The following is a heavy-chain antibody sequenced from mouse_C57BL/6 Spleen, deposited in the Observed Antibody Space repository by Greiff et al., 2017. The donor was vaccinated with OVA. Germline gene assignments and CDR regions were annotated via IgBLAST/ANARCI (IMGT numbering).Heavy chain of an antibody. CDR1: GYAFSSYW. Sequence: QVQLKESGAELVKPGASVKISCKASGYAFSSYWMNWVKQRPGKGLEWIGQIYPGDGDTNYNGKFKGKATLTADKSSSTAYMQLSSLTSEDSAVYFCAGYGYDGAMDYWGQGTSVTVSS. D-gene: IGHD2-2*01. CDR2: IYPGDGDT. J-gene: IGHJ4*01. CDR3: AGYGYDGAMDY. V-gene: IGHV1-80*01.